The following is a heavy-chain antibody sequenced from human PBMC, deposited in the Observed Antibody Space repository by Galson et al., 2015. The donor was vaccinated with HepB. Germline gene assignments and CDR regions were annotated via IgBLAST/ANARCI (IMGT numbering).Heavy chain of an antibody. CDR1: GYTLTELS. CDR3: ITFGGVIGTFDY. D-gene: IGHD3-16*02. Sequence: SVKVSCKVSGYTLTELSMHWVRQAPGKGLEWMGGFDPEDGETIYAQKFQGRVTMTEDTSTDTAYMELSSLRSEDTAVYYCITFGGVIGTFDYWGQGTLVTVSS. CDR2: FDPEDGET. J-gene: IGHJ4*02. V-gene: IGHV1-24*01.